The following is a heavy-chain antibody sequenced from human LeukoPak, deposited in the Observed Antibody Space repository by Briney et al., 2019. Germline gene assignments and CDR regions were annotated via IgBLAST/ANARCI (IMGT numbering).Heavy chain of an antibody. J-gene: IGHJ4*02. D-gene: IGHD3-22*01. Sequence: GGSLRLSCAASGFTVSSNYMSWVRQAPGKGLEWFSVIYSGGSTYYADSVKGRFTISRVNSKNTLYLQMNSLRAEDTAVYYCAREASTMIVVNWGQGTLVTVSS. CDR1: GFTVSSNY. CDR2: IYSGGST. CDR3: AREASTMIVVN. V-gene: IGHV3-53*01.